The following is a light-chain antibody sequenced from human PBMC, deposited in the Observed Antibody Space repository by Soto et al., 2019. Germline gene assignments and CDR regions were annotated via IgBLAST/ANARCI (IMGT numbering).Light chain of an antibody. Sequence: EIVLTQSPATLSLSPGERATLSCRASQSVSSYLAWYQQKPGQAPRLLIYDASNTATGIPARFSGSGSGTDFTLTISSLEPEDFAVYYCQRRSNWTLTFGGGTKV. CDR2: DAS. CDR1: QSVSSY. J-gene: IGKJ4*01. CDR3: QRRSNWTLT. V-gene: IGKV3-11*01.